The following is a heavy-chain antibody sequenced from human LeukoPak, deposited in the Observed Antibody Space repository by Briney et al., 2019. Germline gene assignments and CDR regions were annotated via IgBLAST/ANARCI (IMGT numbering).Heavy chain of an antibody. CDR1: GGSFSSDA. J-gene: IGHJ5*02. CDR3: AWGAAAASNWFDP. D-gene: IGHD6-13*01. V-gene: IGHV1-69*06. Sequence: SVKVSCKSSGGSFSSDAISWVRQAPGQGLEWMGGIIPIFGTANYAQKFQGRVTITADKSTSTAYMELSSLRSEDTAVYYCAWGAAAASNWFDPWGQGTLVTVSS. CDR2: IIPIFGTA.